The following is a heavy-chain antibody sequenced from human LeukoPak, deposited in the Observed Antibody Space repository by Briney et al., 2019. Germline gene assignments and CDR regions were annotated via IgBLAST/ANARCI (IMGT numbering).Heavy chain of an antibody. V-gene: IGHV3-23*01. CDR1: GFPFSSYW. CDR3: AKDPTRVFSTAAGSY. D-gene: IGHD6-13*01. Sequence: GGSLRLSCAASGFPFSSYWMSWVRQAQGEGLEWVSAISGSGGRTSYADSVKGRFTISRDNSKNTLYLQMNSLRAEDTAVYYCAKDPTRVFSTAAGSYWGQGTLVTVSS. CDR2: ISGSGGRT. J-gene: IGHJ4*02.